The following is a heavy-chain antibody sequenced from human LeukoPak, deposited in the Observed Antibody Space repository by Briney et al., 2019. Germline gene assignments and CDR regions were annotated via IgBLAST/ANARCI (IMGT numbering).Heavy chain of an antibody. V-gene: IGHV3-7*01. CDR3: AIAAGWEQAY. J-gene: IGHJ4*02. CDR1: GFTFSTYW. CDR2: INQDGSAT. D-gene: IGHD1-26*01. Sequence: GGSLRLSCAASGFTFSTYWMSWVRQAPGKGLEGVANINQDGSATNYVDSAKGRFIVSRDNAKNSVFLQMSSLRAEDTAVYYCAIAAGWEQAYWGQGTLVTVS.